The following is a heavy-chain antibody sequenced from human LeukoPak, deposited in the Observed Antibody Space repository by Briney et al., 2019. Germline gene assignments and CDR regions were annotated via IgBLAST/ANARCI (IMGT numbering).Heavy chain of an antibody. CDR3: AKDPGIAVAGLFDY. J-gene: IGHJ4*02. CDR2: ISGSGGST. Sequence: GASLRLSCAASGFTSSSYAMSWVRQAPGKGLEWVSAISGSGGSTYYADSVKGRFTISRDNSKNTLYLQMNSLRAEDTAVYYCAKDPGIAVAGLFDYWGQGTLVTVSS. D-gene: IGHD6-19*01. V-gene: IGHV3-23*01. CDR1: GFTSSSYA.